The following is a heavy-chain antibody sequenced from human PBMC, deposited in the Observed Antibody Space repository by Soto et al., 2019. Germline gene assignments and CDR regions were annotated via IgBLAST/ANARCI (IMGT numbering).Heavy chain of an antibody. Sequence: ASGKVSWKAFCYTFTSYGISWGRQAPGQGLEWMGWISAYNGNTNYAQKLQGRVTMTTDTSTSTAYMEVRSLRSDDTAVYYCAGDPGTLSDYWGQGTLVTVSS. CDR1: CYTFTSYG. CDR2: ISAYNGNT. CDR3: AGDPGTLSDY. V-gene: IGHV1-18*01. D-gene: IGHD3-10*01. J-gene: IGHJ4*02.